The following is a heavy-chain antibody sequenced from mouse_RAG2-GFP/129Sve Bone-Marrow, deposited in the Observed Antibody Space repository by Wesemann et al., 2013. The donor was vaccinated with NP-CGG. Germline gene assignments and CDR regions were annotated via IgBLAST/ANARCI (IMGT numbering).Heavy chain of an antibody. D-gene: IGHD2-1*01. V-gene: IGHV1S81*02. CDR3: ARSGGNYVWFAY. CDR2: INPSNGRT. Sequence: QVQLQQPGAELVKPGASVKLSCKASGYTFTSYWMHWVKQRPGQGLEWIGEINPSNGRTNYNEKFKSKATLTVDKSSSTAYMQLSSLTSEDSAVYYCARSGGNYVWFAYWGQGTLVTVSA. CDR1: GYTFTSYW. J-gene: IGHJ3*01.